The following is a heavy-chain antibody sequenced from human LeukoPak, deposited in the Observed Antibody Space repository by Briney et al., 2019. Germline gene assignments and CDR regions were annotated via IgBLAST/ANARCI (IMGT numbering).Heavy chain of an antibody. CDR2: IYSGVT. CDR1: GFTVSTNS. V-gene: IGHV3-53*01. CDR3: ARRAGAYSHPYDY. Sequence: GGPLRLSCAVSGFTVSTNSMSWVRQAPGKGLEWVSFIYSGVTHYSDSVKGRFTISRDNPKNTLYLQMNSLRAEDTAVYYCARRAGAYSHPYDYWGQGTLVTVSS. J-gene: IGHJ4*02. D-gene: IGHD4/OR15-4a*01.